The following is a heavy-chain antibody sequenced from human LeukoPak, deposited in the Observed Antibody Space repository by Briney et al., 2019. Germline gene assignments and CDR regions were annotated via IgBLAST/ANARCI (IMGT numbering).Heavy chain of an antibody. J-gene: IGHJ4*02. CDR1: GFTFSSYA. CDR3: ARSEGSSDYFEY. V-gene: IGHV3-30-3*01. CDR2: ISYDGSNK. Sequence: GGSLRLSCAASGFTFSSYAMHWVRQAPGKGLEWVAVISYDGSNKYYADSVKGRFTISRDNSKNTLYLQMNSLRAEDTAVYYCARSEGSSDYFEYWGQGTLVTVSS. D-gene: IGHD6-6*01.